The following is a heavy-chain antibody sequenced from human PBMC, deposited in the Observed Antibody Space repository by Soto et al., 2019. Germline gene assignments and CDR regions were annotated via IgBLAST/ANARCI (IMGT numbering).Heavy chain of an antibody. V-gene: IGHV1-46*01. CDR1: GYTFTSHY. CDR2: INPSGGST. J-gene: IGHJ3*02. CDR3: GRSGGNPSSHGAFGI. D-gene: IGHD2-15*01. Sequence: GTSVICFVNESGYTFTSHYMHWVRQAPGQVLDCIGIINPSGGSTSYAQNFQGRVTMTRDTSTSTFYMELSSLRSEDTAVYYCGRSGGNPSSHGAFGIWGKRTIVT.